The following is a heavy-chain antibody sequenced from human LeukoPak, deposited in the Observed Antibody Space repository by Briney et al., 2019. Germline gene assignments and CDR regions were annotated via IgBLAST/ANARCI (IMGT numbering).Heavy chain of an antibody. V-gene: IGHV3-30-3*01. Sequence: GRSLRLSCAASGFTFSSYAMHWVRQAPGKGLEWVAVISYDGSNKYYADSVKGRFTISRDNSKNTLYLQMNSLRAEDTAVYYCASITQGEYFQHWGQGTLVTVSS. CDR3: ASITQGEYFQH. D-gene: IGHD3-10*01. CDR1: GFTFSSYA. CDR2: ISYDGSNK. J-gene: IGHJ1*01.